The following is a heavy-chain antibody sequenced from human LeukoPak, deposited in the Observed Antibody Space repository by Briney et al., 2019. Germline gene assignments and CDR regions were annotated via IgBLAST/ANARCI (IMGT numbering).Heavy chain of an antibody. J-gene: IGHJ3*02. CDR3: ARDPAAYYDSSGYSGVGAFDI. D-gene: IGHD3-22*01. V-gene: IGHV1-18*01. CDR2: ISAYNGNT. CDR1: GYTFTSYG. Sequence: ASVKVSCKASGYTFTSYGISWVRQAPGQGLEWMGWISAYNGNTNYAQKLQGRVTMTTGTSTSTAYMELRSLRSDDTAVYYCARDPAAYYDSSGYSGVGAFDIWGQGTMVTVSS.